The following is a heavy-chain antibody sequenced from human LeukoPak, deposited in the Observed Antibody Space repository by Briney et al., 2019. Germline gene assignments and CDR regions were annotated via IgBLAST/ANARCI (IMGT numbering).Heavy chain of an antibody. D-gene: IGHD4-17*01. J-gene: IGHJ4*02. CDR2: IYYSGST. Sequence: PSETLSLTCTVPGGSISSYYWSWIRQPPGKGLEWIGYIYYSGSTNYNPFLKSRVTISVDTSKNQFSLKLSSVTAADTAVYYCARALSYGELDYWGQGTLVTVSS. V-gene: IGHV4-59*01. CDR3: ARALSYGELDY. CDR1: GGSISSYY.